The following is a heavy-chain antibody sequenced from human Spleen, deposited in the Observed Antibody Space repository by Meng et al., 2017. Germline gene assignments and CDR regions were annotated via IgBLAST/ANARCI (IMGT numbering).Heavy chain of an antibody. J-gene: IGHJ4*02. D-gene: IGHD6-19*01. CDR3: VKHSSDWSLDS. V-gene: IGHV1-18*01. CDR2: IHPSGHP. Sequence: QVQLVQSGAEVKKPGASVQVSCKASGYIYTDYQTDWVRQAPGQGLEWMGWIHPSGHPTYAQKFQGRVTMTIDTSTTTASMELRSLRSDDSALYYCVKHSSDWSLDSWGQGTLVTVSS. CDR1: GYIYTDYQ.